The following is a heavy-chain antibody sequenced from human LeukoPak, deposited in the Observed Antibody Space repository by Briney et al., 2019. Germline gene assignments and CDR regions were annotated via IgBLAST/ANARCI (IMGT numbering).Heavy chain of an antibody. J-gene: IGHJ4*02. CDR2: ISYDGSSK. CDR1: GFTFSSYG. V-gene: IGHV3-30*03. CDR3: ARDKSSYYTMDY. Sequence: GGSLRLSCAASGFTFSSYGMHWVRQAPGTGLEWVAVISYDGSSKYYADSVKGRFTISRDTSKNTLYLQMNSLRAEDTALYHCARDKSSYYTMDYWGQGTLVTVSS. D-gene: IGHD3-10*01.